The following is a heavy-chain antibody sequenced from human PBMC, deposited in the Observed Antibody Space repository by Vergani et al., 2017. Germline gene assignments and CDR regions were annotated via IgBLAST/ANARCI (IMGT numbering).Heavy chain of an antibody. CDR2: ISSKMRYP. V-gene: IGHV3-11*05. CDR3: ARGAAAGTRYFDL. D-gene: IGHD6-13*01. Sequence: QVQLVESGGGLVKPGGSLRLSCAASGFTFSDYYMSWIRQAPGKGLECVSYISSKMRYPNYADSVKGRFTISRDNAKNSLYLQMNILRAEDTAVYYGARGAAAGTRYFDLWGRGTLVTVSS. CDR1: GFTFSDYY. J-gene: IGHJ2*01.